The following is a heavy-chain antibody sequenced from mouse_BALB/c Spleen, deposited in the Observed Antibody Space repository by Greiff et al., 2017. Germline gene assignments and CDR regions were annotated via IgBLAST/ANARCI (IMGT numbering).Heavy chain of an antibody. CDR3: ARSRAVGDAMDY. CDR2: IDTSDSYT. D-gene: IGHD3-3*01. Sequence: QVQLQQPGAELVMPGASVKMSCKASGYTFTDYWMHWVKQRPGQGLEWIGAIDTSDSYTSYNQKFKGKATLTVDESSSTAYMQLSSLTSEDSAVYYCARSRAVGDAMDYWGQGTSVTVSS. CDR1: GYTFTDYW. V-gene: IGHV1-69*01. J-gene: IGHJ4*01.